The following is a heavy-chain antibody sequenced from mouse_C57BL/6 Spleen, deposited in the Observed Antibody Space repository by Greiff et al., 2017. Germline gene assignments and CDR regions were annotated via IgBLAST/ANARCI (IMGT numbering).Heavy chain of an antibody. CDR1: GYSITSGYD. CDR3: ARDVYDGYYGYFDV. V-gene: IGHV3-1*01. D-gene: IGHD2-3*01. CDR2: ISYSGST. J-gene: IGHJ1*03. Sequence: QSGPGMVKPSQSLSLTCTVTGYSITSGYDWHWIRHFPGNKLEWMGYISYSGSTNYNPSLKSRISITHDTSKNHFFLKLNSVTTEDTATYYCARDVYDGYYGYFDVWGTGTTVTVSS.